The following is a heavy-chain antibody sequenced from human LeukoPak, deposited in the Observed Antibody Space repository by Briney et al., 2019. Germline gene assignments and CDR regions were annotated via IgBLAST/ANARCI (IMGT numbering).Heavy chain of an antibody. CDR3: AVVGNQVDY. D-gene: IGHD2-15*01. V-gene: IGHV3-30-3*01. Sequence: GGSLRLSCAASGFTFSSYAMHWVRQDPGKGLEWVAVISYDGSNKYYADSVKGRFTISRDNSKNTLYLQMNSLRAEDTAVYYCAVVGNQVDYWGQGTLATVSS. CDR2: ISYDGSNK. J-gene: IGHJ4*02. CDR1: GFTFSSYA.